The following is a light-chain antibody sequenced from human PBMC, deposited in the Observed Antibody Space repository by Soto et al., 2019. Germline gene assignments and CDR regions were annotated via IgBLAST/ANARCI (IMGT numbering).Light chain of an antibody. V-gene: IGLV2-14*03. Sequence: QSALTEPASVSGSPGQSITISCVGSTSDVGGYNYVSWYQHHPGEAPKLLLYDVSARPSGISHRFSGSKSGNTASLTISGLQAEDEATYYCSAYPSTNTAPVQFGGGTKLTVL. CDR2: DVS. CDR3: SAYPSTNTAPVQ. J-gene: IGLJ3*02. CDR1: TSDVGGYNY.